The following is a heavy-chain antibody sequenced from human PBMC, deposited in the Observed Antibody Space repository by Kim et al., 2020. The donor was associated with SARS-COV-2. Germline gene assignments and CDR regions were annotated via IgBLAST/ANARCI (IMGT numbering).Heavy chain of an antibody. CDR3: ARDHYCKGSRCDYSRIYYGMDV. J-gene: IGHJ6*02. V-gene: IGHV3-33*01. Sequence: GGSLRLSCAASGFTFSSYGMHWVRQAPGKGLEWVAVIWYDGSNKYYADSVKGRFTISRDNSKNTLYLQMNSLRAEDTAVYYCARDHYCKGSRCDYSRIYYGMDVWGQGTTVTVSS. D-gene: IGHD4-17*01. CDR1: GFTFSSYG. CDR2: IWYDGSNK.